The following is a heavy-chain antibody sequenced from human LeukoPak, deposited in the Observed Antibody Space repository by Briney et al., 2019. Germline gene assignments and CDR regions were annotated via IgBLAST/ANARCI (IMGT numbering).Heavy chain of an antibody. J-gene: IGHJ6*03. CDR1: GYTFTSYY. CDR2: INPSGGSA. D-gene: IGHD3-22*01. CDR3: VRDPGYYDSSGYGIAYYYNYMDV. V-gene: IGHV1-46*01. Sequence: ASVKVSCKTSGYTFTSYYMHWVRQAPGQGLEWVGVINPSGGSASYAQKFQGRVTMTRDMSTSTVYMELSSLRSEDTAVYFCVRDPGYYDSSGYGIAYYYNYMDVWGKGTTVTVSS.